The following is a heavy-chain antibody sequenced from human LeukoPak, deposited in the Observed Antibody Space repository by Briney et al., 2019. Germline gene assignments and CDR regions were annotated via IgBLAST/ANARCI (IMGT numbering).Heavy chain of an antibody. D-gene: IGHD3-10*01. CDR2: IKQDGSEI. J-gene: IGHJ4*02. CDR3: ARVGLFEEWFGELLGY. V-gene: IGHV3-7*01. Sequence: GGSLRLSCAASGFTFSNYWMTWVRQAPGKGLEWVATIKQDGSEIYYVDSVKGRFTISRDNAKNSLYLQMNSLRAADTAVYYCARVGLFEEWFGELLGYWGQGTLVTVSS. CDR1: GFTFSNYW.